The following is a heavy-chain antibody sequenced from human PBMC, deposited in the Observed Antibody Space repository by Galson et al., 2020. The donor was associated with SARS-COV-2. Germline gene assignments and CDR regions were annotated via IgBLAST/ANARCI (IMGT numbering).Heavy chain of an antibody. V-gene: IGHV3-21*01. D-gene: IGHD5-12*01. J-gene: IGHJ2*01. CDR3: AREFGVEMATILSYWYFDL. CDR1: GFTFSSYS. CDR2: ISSSSSYI. Sequence: GGSLRLSCAASGFTFSSYSMNWVRQAPGKGLEWVSSISSSSSYIYYADSVKGRFTISRDNAKNSLYLQMNSLRAEDTAVYYCAREFGVEMATILSYWYFDLWGRGTLVTVSS.